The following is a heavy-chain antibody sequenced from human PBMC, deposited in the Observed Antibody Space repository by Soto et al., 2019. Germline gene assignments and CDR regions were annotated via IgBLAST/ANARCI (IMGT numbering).Heavy chain of an antibody. CDR1: GGSFSGYY. D-gene: IGHD2-2*01. Sequence: SETLSLTCAVYGGSFSGYYWSWIRQPPGKGLEWIGEINHSGSTNYNPSLKSRVTISVDTSKNQFSLKLSSVTAADTAVYYCARGGIVVVPAAMWAGDYFDYWGQGTLVTVSS. V-gene: IGHV4-34*01. CDR3: ARGGIVVVPAAMWAGDYFDY. J-gene: IGHJ4*02. CDR2: INHSGST.